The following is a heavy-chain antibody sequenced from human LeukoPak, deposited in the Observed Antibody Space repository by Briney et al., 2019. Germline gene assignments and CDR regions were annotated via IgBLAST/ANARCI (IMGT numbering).Heavy chain of an antibody. D-gene: IGHD1-1*01. CDR2: IRSKAYGETA. CDR3: TRDRGAYNLYDY. V-gene: IGHV3-49*03. J-gene: IGHJ4*02. Sequence: SLRLSCTASGFTFGDYAMSWIRQAPGKWLEWVGFIRSKAYGETADYAASVKARFTVSRDDSKAIAYLQTHSLKPEDTAVYHCTRDRGAYNLYDYWGQGTLVPVSP. CDR1: GFTFGDYA.